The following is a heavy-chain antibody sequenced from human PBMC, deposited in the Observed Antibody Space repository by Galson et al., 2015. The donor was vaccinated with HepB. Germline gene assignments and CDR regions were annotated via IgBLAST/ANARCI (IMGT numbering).Heavy chain of an antibody. CDR3: ARENSSALLFDY. D-gene: IGHD6-19*01. J-gene: IGHJ4*02. V-gene: IGHV3-48*01. CDR2: ISSSGGTK. Sequence: SLRLSCAASGFTFRSYSMNWVRQAPGKGLEWLSYISSSGGTKYYADSVKGRFAISRDNAKNSLYLQMDSLRAEDTAVYYCARENSSALLFDYWGQGTLVTVSS. CDR1: GFTFRSYS.